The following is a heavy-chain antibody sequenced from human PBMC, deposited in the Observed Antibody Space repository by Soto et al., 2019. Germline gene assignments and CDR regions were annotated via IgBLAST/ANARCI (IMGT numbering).Heavy chain of an antibody. V-gene: IGHV3-7*01. CDR2: IQNGGSEK. CDR3: ARDRGCSGNNCSPTYSDY. Sequence: PGGSLRLSCEVSGFTFSGYWMSWVRQAPGKGLEWVANIQNGGSEKYYVDSVKGRFTISRDNGKNSLYLQMNSLRAEDTGVYYCARDRGCSGNNCSPTYSDYWGQGTLVTVSS. J-gene: IGHJ4*02. CDR1: GFTFSGYW. D-gene: IGHD2-15*01.